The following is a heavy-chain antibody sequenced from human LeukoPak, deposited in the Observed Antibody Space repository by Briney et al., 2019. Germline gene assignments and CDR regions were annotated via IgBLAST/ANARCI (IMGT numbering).Heavy chain of an antibody. Sequence: SETLSFTCTVSGGSISSYYWSWIRQPPGKGLEWIGYIYYSGSTNYNPSLKSRVTISVDTPKNQFSLKLSSVTAAHTAVYYCARHVRIVVVPAAICYFDYWGQGTLVTVSS. CDR2: IYYSGST. CDR1: GGSISSYY. D-gene: IGHD2-2*02. CDR3: ARHVRIVVVPAAICYFDY. J-gene: IGHJ4*02. V-gene: IGHV4-59*08.